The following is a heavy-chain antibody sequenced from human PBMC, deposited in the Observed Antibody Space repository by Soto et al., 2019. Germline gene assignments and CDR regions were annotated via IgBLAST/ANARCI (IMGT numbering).Heavy chain of an antibody. CDR3: ARDGTTAEYFQH. V-gene: IGHV3-30-3*01. CDR1: GFTFSSYA. J-gene: IGHJ1*01. Sequence: QVQLVESGGGVVQPGRSLRLSCAASGFTFSSYAMHWVRQAPGKGLEWVAVISYDGSNKYYADSVKGRFTISRDNSKNTLYLQMHSLRAEDTAVYYCARDGTTAEYFQHWGQGTLVTVSS. D-gene: IGHD1-1*01. CDR2: ISYDGSNK.